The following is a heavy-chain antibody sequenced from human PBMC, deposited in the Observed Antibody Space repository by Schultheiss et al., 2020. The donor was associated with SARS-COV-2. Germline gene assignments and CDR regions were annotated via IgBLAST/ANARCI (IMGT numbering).Heavy chain of an antibody. J-gene: IGHJ4*02. CDR1: GGSLSDYN. Sequence: SETLSLTCAVNGGSLSDYNGTWIRQSPGRGLEWIGEINPSGSSSYNPSLKSRVFISVDTFKNHLSLKLTSVTAEDTAIYYCSIMYDSTWWGLDFWGQGTLVTVSS. D-gene: IGHD6-13*01. CDR2: INPSGSS. CDR3: SIMYDSTWWGLDF. V-gene: IGHV4-34*01.